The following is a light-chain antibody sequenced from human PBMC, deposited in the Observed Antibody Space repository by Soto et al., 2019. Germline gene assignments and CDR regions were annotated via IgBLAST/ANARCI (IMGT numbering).Light chain of an antibody. CDR1: SSDVGAYDF. V-gene: IGLV2-11*01. CDR3: CSYAGSYTLGV. Sequence: QSVLTQPPSVSGSPGQSVTISCTGTSSDVGAYDFVSWYQQHPGKAPKLMIYDVDKRPSGVSDRFSGSKSGNTAFLTVSGLQAEDEADYYCCSYAGSYTLGVFGGGTKLTVL. J-gene: IGLJ2*01. CDR2: DVD.